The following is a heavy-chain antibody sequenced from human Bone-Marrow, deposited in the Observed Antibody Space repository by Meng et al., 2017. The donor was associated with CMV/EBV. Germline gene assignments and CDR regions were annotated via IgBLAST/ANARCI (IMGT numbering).Heavy chain of an antibody. V-gene: IGHV3-53*01. CDR1: GFTVSSNY. D-gene: IGHD2-15*01. CDR3: AREALVAAGITSYGMDV. J-gene: IGHJ6*02. Sequence: GESLKISCVASGFTVSSNYMSWVRQAPGKGLEWVSAIYSGGSIYYADSVKGRFIISRDNSRNTVYLQMNILRAEDTAVYYCAREALVAAGITSYGMDVWGQGTTVTVSS. CDR2: IYSGGSI.